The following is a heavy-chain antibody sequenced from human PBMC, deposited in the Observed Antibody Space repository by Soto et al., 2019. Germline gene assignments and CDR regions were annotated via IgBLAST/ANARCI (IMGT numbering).Heavy chain of an antibody. CDR1: GYSFTSYW. V-gene: IGHV5-51*01. CDR2: IYPGDSDT. J-gene: IGHJ6*02. D-gene: IGHD6-13*01. CDR3: ARHHGSPGSYFGLDV. Sequence: GESLKISCKGSGYSFTSYWINWVRQMPGKGLEWMGIIYPGDSDTRYSPSFQGQDTISADKSIDTAYLQWRSLKASDTAVYYCARHHGSPGSYFGLDVWGQGTTVTSP.